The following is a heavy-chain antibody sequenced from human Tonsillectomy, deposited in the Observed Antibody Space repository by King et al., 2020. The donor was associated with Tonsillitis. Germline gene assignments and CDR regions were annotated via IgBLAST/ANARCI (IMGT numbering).Heavy chain of an antibody. CDR3: ARDHVVVVASTRYYYGMDV. D-gene: IGHD2-15*01. CDR2: IYYSGST. CDR1: GGSISSHY. Sequence: VQLQESGPGLVKPSETLSLTCTVSGGSISSHYWSWIRQPPGKGLEWIGYIYYSGSTNYNPSLKSRVTISVDTSKNQFSLKLSSVTAADTAVYYCARDHVVVVASTRYYYGMDVWGQGTTVTVSS. V-gene: IGHV4-59*11. J-gene: IGHJ6*02.